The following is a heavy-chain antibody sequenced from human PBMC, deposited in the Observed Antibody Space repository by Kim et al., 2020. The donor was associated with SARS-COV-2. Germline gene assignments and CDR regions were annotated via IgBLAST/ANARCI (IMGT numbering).Heavy chain of an antibody. CDR1: GFTFHDHA. CDR3: VKDVLAGGADV. D-gene: IGHD3-3*02. V-gene: IGHV3-9*01. CDR2: IMWNSDGVGGI. Sequence: GGSLRLSCIASGFTFHDHAIHWVRQAPGKGLEWVSGIMWNSDGVGGIGYVDFVEGRFIISRDKANNSQYLQMNSLRPEDTAFYYCVKDVLAGGADVWGQGTAVIVS. J-gene: IGHJ6*02.